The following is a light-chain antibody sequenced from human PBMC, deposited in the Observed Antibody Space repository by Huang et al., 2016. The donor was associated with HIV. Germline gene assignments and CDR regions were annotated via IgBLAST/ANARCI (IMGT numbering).Light chain of an antibody. CDR1: QGIMRY. CDR3: QQTYSTPYT. CDR2: AAS. Sequence: DIQITQSPSSLSASVGDRVTIYCRASQGIMRYVGWYQQRPGRAPRLLISAASRLQGGVASRFSGTGSGTEFTLTISSLQPEDFATYYCQQTYSTPYTFGQGTKLEIK. V-gene: IGKV1-39*01. J-gene: IGKJ2*01.